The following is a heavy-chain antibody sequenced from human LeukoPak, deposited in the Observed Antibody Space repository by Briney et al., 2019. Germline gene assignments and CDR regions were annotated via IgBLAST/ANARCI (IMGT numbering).Heavy chain of an antibody. Sequence: SSETLSLTCTVSGGSISSYYWSWIRQPPGKGLEWIGYIYYTGSTNYNPSLKSRVTISVDTSKNQFSLKLSSVTAADTAVYYCARDHYDSSGYYLDYWGQGTLVTASS. CDR2: IYYTGST. CDR3: ARDHYDSSGYYLDY. D-gene: IGHD3-22*01. V-gene: IGHV4-59*01. J-gene: IGHJ4*02. CDR1: GGSISSYY.